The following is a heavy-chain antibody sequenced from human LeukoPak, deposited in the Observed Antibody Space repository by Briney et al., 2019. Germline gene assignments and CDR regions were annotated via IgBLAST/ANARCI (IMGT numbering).Heavy chain of an antibody. V-gene: IGHV3-7*01. J-gene: IGHJ4*02. D-gene: IGHD3-9*01. CDR3: ARADQGLYYDILTGYYALYYFDY. CDR1: GFTFSSYE. CDR2: IKQDGSEK. Sequence: QPGGSLRLSCAASGFTFSSYEMNWVRQAPGKGLEWVANIKQDGSEKYYVDSVKGRFTISRDNAKNSLYLQMNSLRAEDTAVYYCARADQGLYYDILTGYYALYYFDYWGQGTLVTVSS.